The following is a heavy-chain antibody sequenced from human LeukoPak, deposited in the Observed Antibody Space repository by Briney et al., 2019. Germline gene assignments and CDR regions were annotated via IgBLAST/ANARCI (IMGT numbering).Heavy chain of an antibody. CDR2: IYGSGST. CDR1: GGSISSYY. V-gene: IGHV4-59*01. CDR3: AREGTSGTHLNWFDP. J-gene: IGHJ5*02. Sequence: KPSETLSLTCTLCGGSISSYYWSWIRQPPGKGLEWIGHIYGSGSTNYNPSLKSRVTLSVDTSKNQFSLKLSSATAADTAVYYCAREGTSGTHLNWFDPWGQGTLVTVSS. D-gene: IGHD1-1*01.